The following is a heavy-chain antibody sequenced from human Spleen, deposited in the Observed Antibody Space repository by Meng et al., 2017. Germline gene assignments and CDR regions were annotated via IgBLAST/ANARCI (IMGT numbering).Heavy chain of an antibody. J-gene: IGHJ4*02. CDR3: ARERDATYYFHN. CDR2: INPNNGGT. V-gene: IGHV1-46*01. Sequence: QVQLVQSGAELKKPGASVRVSCKASGYSFTTFTMNWVRQVPGQGLEWLGTINPNNGGTNYAQRFQDRVTLTRDTSTSTAYMELSSLSSGDTAVYYCARERDATYYFHNWGQGTLVTVSS. CDR1: GYSFTTFT. D-gene: IGHD5-24*01.